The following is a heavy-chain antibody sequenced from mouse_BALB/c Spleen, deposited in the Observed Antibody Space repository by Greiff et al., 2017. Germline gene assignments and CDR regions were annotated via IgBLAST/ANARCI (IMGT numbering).Heavy chain of an antibody. D-gene: IGHD1-1*01. J-gene: IGHJ4*01. CDR3: AGCTTVVYYYAMDY. CDR1: GYTFTSYW. V-gene: IGHV1-7*01. CDR2: INPSTGYT. Sequence: QVQLQQSGAELAKPGASVQMSCKASGYTFTSYWMHWVKQRPGQGLEWIGNINPSTGYTEYNQKFKDKATLTADKSSSTAYMQLSSLTSEDSAVYYCAGCTTVVYYYAMDYWGQGTSVTVSS.